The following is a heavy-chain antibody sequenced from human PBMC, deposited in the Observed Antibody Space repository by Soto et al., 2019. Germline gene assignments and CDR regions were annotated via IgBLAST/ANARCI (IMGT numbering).Heavy chain of an antibody. D-gene: IGHD6-13*01. CDR3: ARGGGQQLVMWAFDI. V-gene: IGHV4-59*01. CDR2: IYYSGST. J-gene: IGHJ3*02. CDR1: GGSISSYY. Sequence: QVQLQESGPGLVKPSETLSLTCTVSGGSISSYYWSWIRQPPGKGLEWIGYIYYSGSTNYNPSLKSRVTISVDTSKNQFALKLSSVTAADTDVYYCARGGGQQLVMWAFDIWGQGTMVTVSS.